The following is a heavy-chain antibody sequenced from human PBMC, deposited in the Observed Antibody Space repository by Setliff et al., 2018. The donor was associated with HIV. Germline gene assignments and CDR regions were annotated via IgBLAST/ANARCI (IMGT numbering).Heavy chain of an antibody. J-gene: IGHJ4*02. CDR3: ARGGSRGLDY. D-gene: IGHD3-16*01. CDR2: IFTSGST. Sequence: PSETLSLTCSVSSDSITTYYWTWIRQPVGKGLEWIGRIFTSGSTNYNPSLKSRDTMSFDRSKNQFSLKLTSMTAADTAVYYCARGGSRGLDYWGQGTPVTVS. CDR1: SDSITTYY. V-gene: IGHV4-4*07.